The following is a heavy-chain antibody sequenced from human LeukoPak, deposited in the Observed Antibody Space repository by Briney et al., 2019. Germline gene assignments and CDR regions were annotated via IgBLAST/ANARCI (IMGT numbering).Heavy chain of an antibody. CDR3: ASVSSGVGHFDY. J-gene: IGHJ4*02. CDR2: IYPSGST. Sequence: SETLSLTCTVSGGSISSYYWSWVRQPAGKGLEWIGRIYPSGSTNYNPSLKSRVTMSVDTSKNQFSLNLSSVTAADTAVYYCASVSSGVGHFDYWGQGTLVTVSS. D-gene: IGHD6-19*01. CDR1: GGSISSYY. V-gene: IGHV4-4*07.